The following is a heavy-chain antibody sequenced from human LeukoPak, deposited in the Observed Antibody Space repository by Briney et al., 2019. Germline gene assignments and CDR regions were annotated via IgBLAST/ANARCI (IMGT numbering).Heavy chain of an antibody. CDR1: GFTFSSYS. CDR2: ISSSSYI. D-gene: IGHD3-10*01. Sequence: GGSLRLSCAASGFTFSSYSMNWVRQAPGKGLEWVSSISSSSYIYYADSVKGRFTISRDNAKNTLYLQMNSLRAEDTAVYYCARGRAGNYYNHNDYWGQGTLVTVSS. J-gene: IGHJ4*02. V-gene: IGHV3-21*01. CDR3: ARGRAGNYYNHNDY.